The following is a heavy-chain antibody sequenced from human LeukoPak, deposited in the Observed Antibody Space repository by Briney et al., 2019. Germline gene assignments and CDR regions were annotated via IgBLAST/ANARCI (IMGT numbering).Heavy chain of an antibody. CDR1: GFTFSSYS. Sequence: GGSLRLSCAASGFTFSSYSMNWVRQAPGKGLEWVSCISSSSSYIYYANSVKGRFTISRDNAKNSLYLQMNSLRAEDTAVYYCARAHNWKYGSFDFWGQGTLVTVSS. D-gene: IGHD1-7*01. CDR2: ISSSSSYI. V-gene: IGHV3-21*01. CDR3: ARAHNWKYGSFDF. J-gene: IGHJ4*02.